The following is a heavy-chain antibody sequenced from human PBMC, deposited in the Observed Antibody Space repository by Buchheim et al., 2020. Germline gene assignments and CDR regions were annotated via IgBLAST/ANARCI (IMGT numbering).Heavy chain of an antibody. V-gene: IGHV3-11*01. Sequence: QVQLVESGGGLVKPGGSLRLSCAASGFTFSDYYMSWIRRAPGKGLEWVSYISSSGSTIYYADSVKGRFTISRDNAKTSLYLQMNSLRAEDTAVYYCARDRYCTGGVCSLWYYYYGMDVWGQGTT. CDR3: ARDRYCTGGVCSLWYYYYGMDV. CDR2: ISSSGSTI. D-gene: IGHD2-8*02. J-gene: IGHJ6*02. CDR1: GFTFSDYY.